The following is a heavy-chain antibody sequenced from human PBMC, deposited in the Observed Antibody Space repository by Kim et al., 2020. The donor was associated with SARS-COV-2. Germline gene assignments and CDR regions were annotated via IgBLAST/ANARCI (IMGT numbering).Heavy chain of an antibody. V-gene: IGHV1-69*13. Sequence: SVKVSCKASGGTFSSYAISWVRQAPGQGLEWMGGIIPIFGTANYAQKFQGRVTITADESTSTAYMELSSLRSEDTAVYYCAGGLYDFWSGPRANYYYGMDVWGQGTTVTVSS. J-gene: IGHJ6*02. CDR3: AGGLYDFWSGPRANYYYGMDV. CDR1: GGTFSSYA. CDR2: IIPIFGTA. D-gene: IGHD3-3*01.